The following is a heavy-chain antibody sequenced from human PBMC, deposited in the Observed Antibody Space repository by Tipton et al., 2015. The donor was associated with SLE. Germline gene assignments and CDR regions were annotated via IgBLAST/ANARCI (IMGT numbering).Heavy chain of an antibody. J-gene: IGHJ6*03. CDR1: GGSISSYY. CDR3: ARDTDYYYMDV. CDR2: IYYSGST. V-gene: IGHV4-59*01. Sequence: TLSLTCTVSGGSISSYYWSWIRQSPGKGLECIGYIYYSGSTNYNPSLKSRVTISVDTSKNQLSLKLSSVTAADTAVYYCARDTDYYYMDVWGKGTTVTVSS.